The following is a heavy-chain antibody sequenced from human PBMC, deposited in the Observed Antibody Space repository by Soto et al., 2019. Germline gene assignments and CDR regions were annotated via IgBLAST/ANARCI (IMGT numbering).Heavy chain of an antibody. J-gene: IGHJ6*02. Sequence: QVQLVQSGAEVKKPGSSVKVSCEASGGTFSSYHINWVRQDPGKGLEWMGGIIPFFGTSNYAQKFQGRVTITADDSTSTAYMELRSLRSEDTAVYYCARVGHITNYGMAVWGQGTTVTVSS. V-gene: IGHV1-69*01. CDR1: GGTFSSYH. D-gene: IGHD1-26*01. CDR3: ARVGHITNYGMAV. CDR2: IIPFFGTS.